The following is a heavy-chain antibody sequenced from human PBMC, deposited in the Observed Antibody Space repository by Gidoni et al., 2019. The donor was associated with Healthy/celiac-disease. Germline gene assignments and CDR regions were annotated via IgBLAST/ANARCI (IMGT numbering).Heavy chain of an antibody. CDR3: ARAEGYGMDV. CDR2: ISSSGSTI. CDR1: GFTFSSYE. J-gene: IGHJ6*02. V-gene: IGHV3-48*03. Sequence: EVQLVESGGGSVQPGGSLRLSCAASGFTFSSYEMNWVRQAPWKGLEWVSYISSSGSTIYYADSVKRRFTISRDNAKNSLYLQMNSLRAEDTAVYYGARAEGYGMDVWGQGTTVTVSS.